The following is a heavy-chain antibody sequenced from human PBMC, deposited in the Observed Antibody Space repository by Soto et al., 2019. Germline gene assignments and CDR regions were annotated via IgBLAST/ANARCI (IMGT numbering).Heavy chain of an antibody. CDR3: ARGSGDSSGWYSYYYYYYGMDV. J-gene: IGHJ6*02. Sequence: PSETLSLTRTVSGGSVSSGSYYWSWIRQPPGKGLEWIGYIYYSGSTNYNPSLKSRVTISVDTSKNQFSLKLSSVTAADTAVYYCARGSGDSSGWYSYYYYYYGMDVWGQGTTVTVSS. V-gene: IGHV4-61*01. CDR1: GGSVSSGSYY. D-gene: IGHD6-19*01. CDR2: IYYSGST.